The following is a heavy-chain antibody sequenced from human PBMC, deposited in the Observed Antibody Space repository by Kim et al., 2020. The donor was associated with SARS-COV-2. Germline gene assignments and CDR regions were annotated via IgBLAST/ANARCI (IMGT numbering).Heavy chain of an antibody. CDR3: ARNSDYDILTGYLYGMDV. D-gene: IGHD3-9*01. V-gene: IGHV3-21*01. CDR2: ISSSSSYI. Sequence: GGSLRLSCAASGFTFSSYSMNWVRQAPGKGLEWVSSISSSSSYIYYADSVKGRFTISRDNAKNSLYLQMNSLRAEDTAVYYCARNSDYDILTGYLYGMDVWGQGTTVTVSS. J-gene: IGHJ6*02. CDR1: GFTFSSYS.